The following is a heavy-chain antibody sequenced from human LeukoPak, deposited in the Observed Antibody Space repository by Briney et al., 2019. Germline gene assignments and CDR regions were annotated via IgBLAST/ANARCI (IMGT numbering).Heavy chain of an antibody. J-gene: IGHJ5*02. CDR1: GYTFTSYG. CDR3: ARVEQQLVGNLFEP. D-gene: IGHD6-13*01. Sequence: GASVKVSCKASGYTFTSYGISWVRQAPGQGLEWMGWISAYNGNTNYAQKLQGRVTMTTDTSTSTAYMELRSLRSDDTAVYYCARVEQQLVGNLFEPLGQGTLVTVSS. CDR2: ISAYNGNT. V-gene: IGHV1-18*01.